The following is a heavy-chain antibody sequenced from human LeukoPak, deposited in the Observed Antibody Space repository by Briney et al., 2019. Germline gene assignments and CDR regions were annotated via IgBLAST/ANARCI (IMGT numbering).Heavy chain of an antibody. CDR2: INSDGSST. CDR3: ARRYCSSTSCHTDYYYYYMDV. Sequence: PLGSLRLSCAASGFTFSSYWMHWVRQAPGKGLVWVSRINSDGSSTSYADSVKGRFTISRDNAKNTLYLQMNSLRAEGTAVYYCARRYCSSTSCHTDYYYYYMDVWGKGTTVTVSS. V-gene: IGHV3-74*01. CDR1: GFTFSSYW. J-gene: IGHJ6*03. D-gene: IGHD2-2*01.